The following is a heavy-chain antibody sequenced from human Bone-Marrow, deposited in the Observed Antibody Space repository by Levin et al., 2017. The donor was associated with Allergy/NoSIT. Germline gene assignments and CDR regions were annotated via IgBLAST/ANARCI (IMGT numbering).Heavy chain of an antibody. CDR3: ATTSPYYDYYGMDG. CDR2: IIPIFGTA. CDR1: GGTFSSYA. D-gene: IGHD4-11*01. V-gene: IGHV1-69*13. Sequence: SVKVSCKASGGTFSSYAISWVRQAPGQGLEWMGGIIPIFGTANYAQKFQGRVTITADESTSTAYMELSSLRSEDTAVYYCATTSPYYDYYGMDGWGQGTTVTVSS. J-gene: IGHJ6*02.